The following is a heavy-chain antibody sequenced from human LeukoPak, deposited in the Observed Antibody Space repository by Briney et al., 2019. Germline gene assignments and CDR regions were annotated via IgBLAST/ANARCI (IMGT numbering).Heavy chain of an antibody. Sequence: ASVKVSCKASGYTFTGYYMHWVRQAPGQGLEWMGWISPNSGGTNYAQKFQGRVTMTRDTSISTAYMELSRLRSDDTAVYYCARTYYDFWSGYYTGLYYFDYWGQGTLVTVSS. CDR1: GYTFTGYY. V-gene: IGHV1-2*02. CDR2: ISPNSGGT. J-gene: IGHJ4*02. CDR3: ARTYYDFWSGYYTGLYYFDY. D-gene: IGHD3-3*01.